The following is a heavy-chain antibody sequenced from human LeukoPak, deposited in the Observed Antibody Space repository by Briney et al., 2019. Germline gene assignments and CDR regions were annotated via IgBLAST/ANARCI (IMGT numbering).Heavy chain of an antibody. CDR2: INSDGSST. Sequence: GGSLRLSCAASGFTFSSYWMHWVRQAPGKGLVWVSRINSDGSSTSYADSVKGRFTISRDNAKNTLYLQMNSLRAEDTAVYYCARARVYSSGWYIGTVDYGVDVWGQGTKVTVSS. CDR1: GFTFSSYW. CDR3: ARARVYSSGWYIGTVDYGVDV. V-gene: IGHV3-74*01. D-gene: IGHD6-19*01. J-gene: IGHJ6*02.